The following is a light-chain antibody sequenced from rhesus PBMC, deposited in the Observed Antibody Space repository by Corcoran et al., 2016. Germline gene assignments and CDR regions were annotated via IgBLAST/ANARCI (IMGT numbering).Light chain of an antibody. CDR3: QHSYGTPLT. J-gene: IGKJ4*01. Sequence: DIQMTQSPSSLSASVGDRVTITCRASENVNNYLHWYQQKPGKAPKLLIYKASTLQSGVPSRFSGSGSGTEFTLTISSLQPEDFATYYCQHSYGTPLTFGGGTKVERK. CDR2: KAS. CDR1: ENVNNY. V-gene: IGKV1-74*01.